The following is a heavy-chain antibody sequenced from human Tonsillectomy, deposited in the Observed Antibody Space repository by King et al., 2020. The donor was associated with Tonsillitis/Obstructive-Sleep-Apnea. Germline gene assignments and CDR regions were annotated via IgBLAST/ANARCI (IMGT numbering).Heavy chain of an antibody. D-gene: IGHD2-15*01. CDR3: ARDGYCIGGICTNWFDP. CDR2: INPNSGGT. V-gene: IGHV1-2*02. CDR1: GYTFTGYY. Sequence: QLVQSGAEVKKPGASVKVSCKASGYTFTGYYMHWVRQAPGQGLEWMGWINPNSGGTKYAQKFQGRVTMTRDKSISTAYMELSRLRSDDTAVYYCARDGYCIGGICTNWFDPWGQGTLVTVSS. J-gene: IGHJ5*02.